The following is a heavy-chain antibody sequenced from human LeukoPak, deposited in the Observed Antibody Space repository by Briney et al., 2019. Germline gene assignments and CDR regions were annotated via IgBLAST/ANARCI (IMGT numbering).Heavy chain of an antibody. CDR1: GGTFSSYA. J-gene: IGHJ6*02. CDR3: ARDIVVVPAAIPGYYYYGMDV. Sequence: ASVKVSCKASGGTFSSYAISWVRQAPGQGLEWMGWISAYNGNTNYAQKLQGRVTMTTDTSTSTAYMELRSLRSDDTAVYYCARDIVVVPAAIPGYYYYGMDVWGQGTTVTVSS. V-gene: IGHV1-18*01. CDR2: ISAYNGNT. D-gene: IGHD2-2*02.